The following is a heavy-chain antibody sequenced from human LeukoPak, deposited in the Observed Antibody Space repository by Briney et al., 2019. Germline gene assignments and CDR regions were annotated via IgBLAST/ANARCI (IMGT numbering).Heavy chain of an antibody. CDR3: ARVPLAGSSDAFDI. Sequence: SQTLSLTCTVSGDSVSSGSNYWSWIRQPPGKGLGWIGEINHSGSTNYNPSLKSRVTISVDTSKNQFSLKLSSVTAADTAVYYCARVPLAGSSDAFDIWGQGTMVTVSS. CDR2: INHSGST. J-gene: IGHJ3*02. CDR1: GDSVSSGSNY. V-gene: IGHV4-39*07. D-gene: IGHD5-12*01.